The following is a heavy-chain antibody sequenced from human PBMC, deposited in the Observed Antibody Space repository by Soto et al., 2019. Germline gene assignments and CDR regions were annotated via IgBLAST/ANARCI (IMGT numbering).Heavy chain of an antibody. CDR3: AKDSIRAESTVSAFLLNRSSDL. D-gene: IGHD2-2*01. CDR2: IYYSGST. Sequence: GKGLEWIGYIYYSGSTNYNPSLKSRVTISVDTSKNQFSLKLNSMTAADTVFYFQAKDSIRAESTVSAFLLNRSSDL. J-gene: IGHJ2*01. V-gene: IGHV4-59*08.